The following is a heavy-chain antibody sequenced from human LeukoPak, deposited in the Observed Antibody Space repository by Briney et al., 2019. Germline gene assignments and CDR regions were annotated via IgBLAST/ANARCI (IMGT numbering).Heavy chain of an antibody. CDR1: GGTFSSYA. CDR2: IIPIFGTA. J-gene: IGHJ5*02. D-gene: IGHD4-11*01. CDR3: ARDGSDSNYDWFDP. V-gene: IGHV1-69*13. Sequence: SVKVSCKASGGTFSSYAISWVRQAPGQGLEWMGGIIPIFGTANYARKFQGRVTITADESTSTAYMELSSLRSEDTAVYYCARDGSDSNYDWFDPWGQGTLVTVSS.